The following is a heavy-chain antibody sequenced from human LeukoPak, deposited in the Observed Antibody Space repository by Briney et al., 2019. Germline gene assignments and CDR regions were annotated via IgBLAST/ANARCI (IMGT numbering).Heavy chain of an antibody. D-gene: IGHD3-16*01. Sequence: GGSLRLSCAASGFTFSSYAMSWVLQAPGKGLEWISAISGSGGSTYYADSVKGRFTISRDNSKNTLYLQMNSLRAEDTAVYYCAKVLGPPRAFDIWGQGTMVTVSS. V-gene: IGHV3-23*01. CDR3: AKVLGPPRAFDI. CDR1: GFTFSSYA. J-gene: IGHJ3*02. CDR2: ISGSGGST.